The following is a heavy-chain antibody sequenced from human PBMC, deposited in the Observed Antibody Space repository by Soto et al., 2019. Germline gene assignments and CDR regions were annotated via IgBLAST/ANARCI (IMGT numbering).Heavy chain of an antibody. Sequence: TFSSYAMSWVRQAPCKGLEWVSAISGSGGSTYYADSVKGRFTISRDNSKNTLYLQMNSLRAEDTAVYYCAKSLYGAAAGINWFDPWGQGTLVTVS. CDR3: AKSLYGAAAGINWFDP. V-gene: IGHV3-23*01. J-gene: IGHJ5*02. D-gene: IGHD6-13*01. CDR1: TFSSYA. CDR2: ISGSGGST.